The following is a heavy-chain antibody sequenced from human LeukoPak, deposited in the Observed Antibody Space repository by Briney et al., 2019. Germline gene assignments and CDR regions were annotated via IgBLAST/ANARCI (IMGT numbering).Heavy chain of an antibody. CDR1: GFTFSSYA. J-gene: IGHJ4*02. CDR2: ISGSGGST. CDR3: AKGSAIWFGGSGDY. V-gene: IGHV3-23*01. Sequence: GGSLRLSCAASGFTFSSYAMSWVRQAPGKGLEWVSAISGSGGSTYYADSVKGRFTISRDNSKNTLYLQMNRLRAEDTAVYYCAKGSAIWFGGSGDYWGQGTLVTVSS. D-gene: IGHD3-10*01.